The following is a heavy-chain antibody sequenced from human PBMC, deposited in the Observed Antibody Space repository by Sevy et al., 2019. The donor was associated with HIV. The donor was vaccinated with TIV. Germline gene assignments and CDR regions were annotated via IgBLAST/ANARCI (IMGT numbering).Heavy chain of an antibody. J-gene: IGHJ5*02. CDR2: TYHSGST. CDR3: ARGEINSRNNWFDP. Sequence: SETLSLTCAVSGGSISSSNWWSWVRQPPGKGREWIGETYHSGSTNYNPALKSRVTISVDKSKNQFSLKLSSVTAADTAVYYCARGEINSRNNWFDPWGQGTLVTVSS. D-gene: IGHD6-13*01. V-gene: IGHV4-4*02. CDR1: GGSISSSNW.